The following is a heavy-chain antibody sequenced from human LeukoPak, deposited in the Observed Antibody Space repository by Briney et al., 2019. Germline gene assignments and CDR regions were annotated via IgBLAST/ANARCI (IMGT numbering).Heavy chain of an antibody. J-gene: IGHJ4*02. CDR2: IYYSGST. D-gene: IGHD2-15*01. CDR1: GGSISSSSYY. Sequence: SETLSLTCTVSGGSISSSSYYWGWIRQPPGKGLEWIGSIYYSGSTYYNPSLKSRVTISVDTSKNQFSLKLSSVTAADTAVYYCATGSSGYCSGGSCLGADYWGQGTLVTVSS. CDR3: ATGSSGYCSGGSCLGADY. V-gene: IGHV4-39*07.